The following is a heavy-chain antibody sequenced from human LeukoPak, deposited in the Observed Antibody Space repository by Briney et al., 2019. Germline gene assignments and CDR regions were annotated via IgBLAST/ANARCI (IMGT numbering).Heavy chain of an antibody. V-gene: IGHV1-69*04. Sequence: SVKVSCKASGATFSSYAISWVRQAPGQGLEWMGRIIPILGIANYAQKFQGRVTITADKSTSTAYMELSSLRSEDTAVYYCARETTVTAPFDYWGQGTLVTVSS. CDR1: GATFSSYA. D-gene: IGHD4-11*01. J-gene: IGHJ4*02. CDR3: ARETTVTAPFDY. CDR2: IIPILGIA.